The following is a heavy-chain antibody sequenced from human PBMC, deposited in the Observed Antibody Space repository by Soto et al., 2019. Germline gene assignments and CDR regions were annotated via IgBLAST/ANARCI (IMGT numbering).Heavy chain of an antibody. D-gene: IGHD3-10*01. J-gene: IGHJ4*02. CDR3: ARRSRDYYGSGSPIDY. CDR2: IYPGDSDT. Sequence: EYLQVSFERCGYRFASYCIGWVRQMPGKGLEWMGIIYPGDSDTRYSPSFQGQVTISADKSISTAYLQWSSLKASDTAMYYCARRSRDYYGSGSPIDYWGQGTLVTVSS. CDR1: GYRFASYC. V-gene: IGHV5-51*01.